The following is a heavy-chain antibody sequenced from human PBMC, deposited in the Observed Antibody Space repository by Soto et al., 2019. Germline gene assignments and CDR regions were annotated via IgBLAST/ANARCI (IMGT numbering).Heavy chain of an antibody. Sequence: GGSLRLSCAASGFTFDAYTMHWVRQAPGKGLEWVSLISWDGSITYYVDSVKDRFTISRDNSKNSLYLQMSSLRIEDTAFYYCAKDWGSSWYYFDYWGLGTLVTVSS. CDR1: GFTFDAYT. CDR3: AKDWGSSWYYFDY. D-gene: IGHD6-13*01. CDR2: ISWDGSIT. V-gene: IGHV3-43*01. J-gene: IGHJ4*02.